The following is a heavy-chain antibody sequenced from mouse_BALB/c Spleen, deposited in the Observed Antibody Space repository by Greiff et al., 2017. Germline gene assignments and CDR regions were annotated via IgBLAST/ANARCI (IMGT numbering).Heavy chain of an antibody. CDR2: IDPENGNT. V-gene: IGHV14-1*02. J-gene: IGHJ3*01. D-gene: IGHD2-1*01. CDR1: GFNIKDYY. CDR3: ASCGNYWFAY. Sequence: EVQLQQSGAELVRPGALVKLSCKASGFNIKDYYMHWVKQRPEQGLEWIGWIDPENGNTIYDPKFQGKASITADTSSNTAYLQLSSLTSEDTAVYYCASCGNYWFAYWGQGTLVTVSA.